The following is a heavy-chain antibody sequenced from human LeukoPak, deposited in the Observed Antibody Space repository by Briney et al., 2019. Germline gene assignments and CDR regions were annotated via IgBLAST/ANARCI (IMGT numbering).Heavy chain of an antibody. CDR3: ATGSMTTRYYYYFYMDV. CDR1: GGSINSTRYY. J-gene: IGHJ6*03. CDR2: IYYSGDT. V-gene: IGHV4-39*01. D-gene: IGHD4-11*01. Sequence: SETLSLTCTVSGGSINSTRYYWWWSRQPPGKGLEWIGSIYYSGDTHYNPSLRSRVTISVDTSKNQFSLKMNSMTAADTSVYYCATGSMTTRYYYYFYMDVWGKGTTVTVSS.